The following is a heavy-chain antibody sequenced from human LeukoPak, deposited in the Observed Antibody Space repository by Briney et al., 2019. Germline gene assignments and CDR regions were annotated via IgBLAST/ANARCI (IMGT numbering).Heavy chain of an antibody. Sequence: SETLSLTCTVAGGSISSSSYYWGWIRQPPGKGLEWIGSIYYSGSTYYNPSLKSRVTISVDTSKNQFSLKLSSVTAADTAVYYCTAGRSDYFDFWGQGTLVTVSS. D-gene: IGHD6-25*01. CDR3: TAGRSDYFDF. CDR2: IYYSGST. J-gene: IGHJ4*02. CDR1: GGSISSSSYY. V-gene: IGHV4-39*01.